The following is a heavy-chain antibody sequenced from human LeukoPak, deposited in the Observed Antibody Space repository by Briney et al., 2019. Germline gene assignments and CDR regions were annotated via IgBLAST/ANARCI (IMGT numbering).Heavy chain of an antibody. D-gene: IGHD5-18*01. CDR3: ARHVDTAMVTIDY. V-gene: IGHV4-59*01. CDR1: GGSISSYY. Sequence: SETLSLACTVSGGSISSYYWSWIRQPPGKGLEWIGYIYYSGSTNYNPSLKSRVTISVDTSKNQFSLKLSSVTAADTAVYYCARHVDTAMVTIDYWGQGTLVTVSS. CDR2: IYYSGST. J-gene: IGHJ4*02.